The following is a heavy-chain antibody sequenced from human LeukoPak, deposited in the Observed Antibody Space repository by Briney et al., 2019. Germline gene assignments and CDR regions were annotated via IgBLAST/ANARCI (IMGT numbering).Heavy chain of an antibody. D-gene: IGHD3-3*01. CDR1: GFTFSSYS. V-gene: IGHV3-21*01. CDR2: ISSSSSYI. Sequence: GGSLRLSCAASGFTFSSYSMNWVRQAPGKGLEWVSSISSSSSYIYYADSVKGRFTISRDNAKNSLYLQMNSLRAEDTAVYYCARVAYDFWSGYYDPMFDYWGQGTLVTVSS. CDR3: ARVAYDFWSGYYDPMFDY. J-gene: IGHJ4*02.